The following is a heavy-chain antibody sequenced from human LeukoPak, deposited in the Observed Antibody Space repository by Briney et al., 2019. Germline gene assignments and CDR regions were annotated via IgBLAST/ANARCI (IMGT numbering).Heavy chain of an antibody. Sequence: GGSLRLSCAASGFIFKDYWMIWVRQAPGKGLEWVANIKQDGSEKYYVDSVKGRFTISRDNAKNSLYLQMNTLRAEDTAMYYCAKDAQPRSRWFDPWGQGTLVTASS. V-gene: IGHV3-7*03. D-gene: IGHD3-16*01. J-gene: IGHJ5*02. CDR3: AKDAQPRSRWFDP. CDR1: GFIFKDYW. CDR2: IKQDGSEK.